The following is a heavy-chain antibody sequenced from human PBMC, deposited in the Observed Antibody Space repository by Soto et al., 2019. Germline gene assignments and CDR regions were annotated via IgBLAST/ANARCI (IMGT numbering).Heavy chain of an antibody. D-gene: IGHD6-19*01. V-gene: IGHV4-59*01. Sequence: PSVTLSLTCTVSGGSISSYYWSWIRQPPGKGLEWIGYIYYSGSTSYNPSLKSRVTIPVDTSKNQFSLKLSSVTAADTAVYYCARVDIMAVAGLDVWGKGTTVTVSS. CDR1: GGSISSYY. CDR3: ARVDIMAVAGLDV. J-gene: IGHJ6*04. CDR2: IYYSGST.